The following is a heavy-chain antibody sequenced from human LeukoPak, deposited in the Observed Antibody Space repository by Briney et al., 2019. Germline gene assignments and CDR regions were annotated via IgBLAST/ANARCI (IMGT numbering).Heavy chain of an antibody. J-gene: IGHJ4*02. V-gene: IGHV3-49*03. Sequence: PGRSLRLSCTASGFTFGDYAMSWFRQAPGKGLEWVGFIRSKAYGGTTEYAASVKGRFTISRDDSKSIAYLQMNNLKTEDTAVYYCTREPHAYCGGDCPYYFDYWGQGTLVTVSS. D-gene: IGHD2-21*02. CDR3: TREPHAYCGGDCPYYFDY. CDR1: GFTFGDYA. CDR2: IRSKAYGGTT.